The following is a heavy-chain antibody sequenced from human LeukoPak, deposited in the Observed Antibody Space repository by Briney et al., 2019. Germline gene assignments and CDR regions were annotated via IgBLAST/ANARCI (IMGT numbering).Heavy chain of an antibody. D-gene: IGHD5-18*01. CDR2: IYTSGST. Sequence: TSETLSLTCTVSGGSISSYYWSWIRQPAGKGLEWIGRIYTSGSTNYNPSLKSRVTMSVDTSKNQFSPKLSSVTAADTAVYYCASGYSYGQFDYWGQGTLVTVSS. CDR3: ASGYSYGQFDY. V-gene: IGHV4-4*07. CDR1: GGSISSYY. J-gene: IGHJ4*02.